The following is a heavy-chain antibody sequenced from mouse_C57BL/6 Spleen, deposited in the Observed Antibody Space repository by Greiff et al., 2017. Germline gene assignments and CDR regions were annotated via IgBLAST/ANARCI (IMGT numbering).Heavy chain of an antibody. CDR3: ARGLDAMDY. V-gene: IGHV1-18*01. J-gene: IGHJ4*01. CDR1: GYTFTDYN. CDR2: INPNNGGT. D-gene: IGHD4-1*01. Sequence: EVKLEESGPELVKPGASVKIPCKASGYTFTDYNMDWVKQSHGKSLEWIGDINPNNGGTIYNQKFKGKATLTVDKSSSTAYMELRSLTSEDTAVYYCARGLDAMDYWGQGTSVTVSS.